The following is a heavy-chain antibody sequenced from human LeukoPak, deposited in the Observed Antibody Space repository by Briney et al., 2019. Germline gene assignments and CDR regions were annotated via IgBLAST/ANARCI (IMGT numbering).Heavy chain of an antibody. J-gene: IGHJ6*03. Sequence: ASVKVSCRASGYTFTGYYIYWVRQAPGQGLEWMGWINPNSGGTKYAQKFQGRVTMTRDTSISTVYMELSSLRSEDTAVYYCAREIVATNWGYYYYMDVWGKGTTVTVSS. CDR1: GYTFTGYY. D-gene: IGHD5-12*01. CDR2: INPNSGGT. CDR3: AREIVATNWGYYYYMDV. V-gene: IGHV1-2*02.